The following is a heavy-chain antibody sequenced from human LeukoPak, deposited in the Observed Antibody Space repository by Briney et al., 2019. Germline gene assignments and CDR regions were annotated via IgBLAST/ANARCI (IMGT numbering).Heavy chain of an antibody. CDR1: GYTFTSYD. Sequence: ASVKVSCKASGYTFTSYDINWVRQATGQGLEWMGWMNPNSGNTGYAQKFQGRVTITRNTSISTAYMELSSLRSEDTAVYYCARGARDRYYYYYYMDVWGKGTTVTVSS. V-gene: IGHV1-8*01. CDR3: ARGARDRYYYYYYMDV. CDR2: MNPNSGNT. J-gene: IGHJ6*03.